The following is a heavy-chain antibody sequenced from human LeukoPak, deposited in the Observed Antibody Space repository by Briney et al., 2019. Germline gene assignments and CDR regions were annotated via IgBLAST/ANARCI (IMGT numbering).Heavy chain of an antibody. D-gene: IGHD5-24*01. CDR2: IKQDGSEK. V-gene: IGHV3-7*01. J-gene: IGHJ4*02. CDR1: GFTFSSYW. CDR3: ARELAGMATIAYRTDY. Sequence: PGGSLRLSCAASGFTFSSYWMSWVRQAPGKGLEWVANIKQDGSEKYYVDSVRGRFTISRDNAKNSLYLQMNSLRAEDTAVYYCARELAGMATIAYRTDYWGQGTLVTVSS.